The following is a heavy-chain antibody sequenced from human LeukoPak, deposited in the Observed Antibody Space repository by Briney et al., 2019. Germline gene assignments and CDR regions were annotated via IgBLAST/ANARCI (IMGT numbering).Heavy chain of an antibody. CDR1: GFTFSHLA. Sequence: GGSLRLSCAASGFTFSHLAMYWVRQAPGKGLECVSLISDDTYTKYYADSVKGRFIISRDNSKHMLYLQMNGLGTDDSALYYCTVATETTFDYWGQGSLVTVSS. CDR3: TVATETTFDY. CDR2: ISDDTYTK. J-gene: IGHJ4*02. V-gene: IGHV3-30*04. D-gene: IGHD4-17*01.